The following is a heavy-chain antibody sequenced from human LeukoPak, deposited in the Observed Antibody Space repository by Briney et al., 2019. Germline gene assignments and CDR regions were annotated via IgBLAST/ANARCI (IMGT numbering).Heavy chain of an antibody. CDR2: ISAYNGNT. D-gene: IGHD3-10*01. Sequence: ASVKVSCKASGYTFTSFGISWVRQAPGQGLEWMGWISAYNGNTNYAQKLQGRVTMTTDTSTSTAYMELRSLRSDDTAVYYCARGPGYYYGSGSLYYFDYWGQGTLVTVSS. CDR3: ARGPGYYYGSGSLYYFDY. V-gene: IGHV1-18*01. J-gene: IGHJ4*02. CDR1: GYTFTSFG.